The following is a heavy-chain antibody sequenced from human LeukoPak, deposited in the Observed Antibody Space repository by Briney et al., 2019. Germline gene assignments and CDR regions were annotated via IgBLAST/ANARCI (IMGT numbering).Heavy chain of an antibody. Sequence: GRSLRLSCAASGFTFSSSAMHWVRQPPGKGLEWVTVISNDESNKYYADSVKGRFTISRDNSKNMLYLQMNSLRTEDTAVYYCAKVGSGNDYYWGQGTLVTVSS. CDR1: GFTFSSSA. CDR2: ISNDESNK. V-gene: IGHV3-30*18. CDR3: AKVGSGNDYY. J-gene: IGHJ4*02. D-gene: IGHD5-12*01.